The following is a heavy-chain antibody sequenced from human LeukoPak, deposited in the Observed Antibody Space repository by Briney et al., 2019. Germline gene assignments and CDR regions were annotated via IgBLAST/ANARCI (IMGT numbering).Heavy chain of an antibody. Sequence: GGSLRLSCAASGFTFDDHGMNWVRQAPGKGLEWVSSISSSSSYIYYADSVKGRFTISRDNAKNSLYLQMNSLRAEDTAVYYCAGCSGGSCYLDYWGQGTLVTVSS. CDR2: ISSSSSYI. CDR3: AGCSGGSCYLDY. D-gene: IGHD2-15*01. V-gene: IGHV3-21*01. J-gene: IGHJ4*02. CDR1: GFTFDDHG.